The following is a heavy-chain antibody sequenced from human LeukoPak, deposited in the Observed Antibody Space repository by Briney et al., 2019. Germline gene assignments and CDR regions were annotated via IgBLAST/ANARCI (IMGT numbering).Heavy chain of an antibody. CDR3: ARRRVDNDFWSGYYYYGMDV. CDR2: IYYSGST. CDR1: GGSISSSSYS. D-gene: IGHD3-3*01. J-gene: IGHJ6*02. V-gene: IGHV4-39*01. Sequence: SETLSLTCTVSGGSISSSSYSWGWIRQPPGKGLEWIGSIYYSGSTYYNPSLKSRVTISVDTSKNQFSLKLSSVTAADTAVYYCARRRVDNDFWSGYYYYGMDVWGQGTTVTVSS.